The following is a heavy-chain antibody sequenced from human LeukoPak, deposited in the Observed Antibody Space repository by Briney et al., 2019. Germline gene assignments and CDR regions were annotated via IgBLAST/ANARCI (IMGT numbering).Heavy chain of an antibody. CDR3: AKDENGVYSSSWYSS. CDR2: ITGSGSYK. Sequence: GGSLRLSCAASGFTFRSYAMRWVRQAPGKGLAWVSAITGSGSYKYHADSAKGRFTISRDNSKNTLYLQMNSLRAEDTAIYYCAKDENGVYSSSWYSSWGQGTLVTVSS. D-gene: IGHD6-13*01. V-gene: IGHV3-23*01. CDR1: GFTFRSYA. J-gene: IGHJ4*02.